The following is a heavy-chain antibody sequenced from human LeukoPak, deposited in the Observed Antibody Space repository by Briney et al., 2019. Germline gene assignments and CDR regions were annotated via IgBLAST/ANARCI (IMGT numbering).Heavy chain of an antibody. CDR1: GFTFSSYS. Sequence: GGSLSLSCAAPGFTFSSYSMNWVRQAPGKGLEWVSSISTSSYIYYADSVKGRFTISRDNAKNSLYLQMNSLRAEDTAVYYCARTNSSGFDYWGQGTLVTVSS. CDR3: ARTNSSGFDY. CDR2: ISTSSYI. D-gene: IGHD6-19*01. V-gene: IGHV3-21*01. J-gene: IGHJ4*02.